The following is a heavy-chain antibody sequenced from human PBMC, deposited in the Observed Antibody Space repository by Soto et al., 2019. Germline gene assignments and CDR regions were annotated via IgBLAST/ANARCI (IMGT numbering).Heavy chain of an antibody. V-gene: IGHV3-33*01. CDR3: ARWSSGRDYLDH. CDR2: ISYDGAHT. J-gene: IGHJ4*01. Sequence: QVQLMESGGGVVKPGRSLRLSCVTSAFSFSSHAMHWVRQAPGKGLEWVAIISYDGAHTFYADSVKGRFTVSRDNSKSTLYLEMTRLTAEDTSLYYGARWSSGRDYLDHWVQGTLVTVSS. CDR1: AFSFSSHA. D-gene: IGHD1-26*01.